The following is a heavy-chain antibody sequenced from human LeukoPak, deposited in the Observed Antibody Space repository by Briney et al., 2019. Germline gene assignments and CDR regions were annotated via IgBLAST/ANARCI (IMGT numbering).Heavy chain of an antibody. D-gene: IGHD3-10*01. CDR3: AKEQITMVRGVISPSFDY. Sequence: GGSLRLSCAASGFTFSSYSMNWVRQAPGKGLEWVSAISGSGGSTYYADSVKGRFTISRDNSKNTLYLQMNSLRAEDTAVYYCAKEQITMVRGVISPSFDYWGQGTLVTVSS. J-gene: IGHJ4*02. CDR1: GFTFSSYS. V-gene: IGHV3-23*01. CDR2: ISGSGGST.